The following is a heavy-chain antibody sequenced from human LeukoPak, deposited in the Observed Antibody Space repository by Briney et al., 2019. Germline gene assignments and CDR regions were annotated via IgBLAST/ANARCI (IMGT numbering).Heavy chain of an antibody. CDR3: AKDALSGWYGYSDY. V-gene: IGHV3-23*01. CDR2: ISGSGSST. D-gene: IGHD6-19*01. Sequence: GGSLILSCAASGFTFSNYAMNWVRQAPGEGLEWVSSISGSGSSTYYADSVKGRFTISRDNSKNTLFLQMNSLRAEDTAVYHCAKDALSGWYGYSDYWGQGTLVTVSS. J-gene: IGHJ4*02. CDR1: GFTFSNYA.